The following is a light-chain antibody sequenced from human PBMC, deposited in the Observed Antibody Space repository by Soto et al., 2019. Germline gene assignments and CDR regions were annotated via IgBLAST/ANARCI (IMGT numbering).Light chain of an antibody. CDR2: NNN. CDR1: SSNIGINT. CDR3: AAWDDSLNGYV. V-gene: IGLV1-44*01. Sequence: SVLTQPPSASETPGQRVTISCSGSSSNIGINTVDWFQQLSGTAPKLLIYNNNQRPSGVPDRFSGSKSGTSASLAISGLQSEDESDYYCAAWDDSLNGYVFGTGTKVTVL. J-gene: IGLJ1*01.